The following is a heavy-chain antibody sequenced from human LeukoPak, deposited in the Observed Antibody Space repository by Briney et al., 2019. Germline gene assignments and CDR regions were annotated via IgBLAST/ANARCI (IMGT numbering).Heavy chain of an antibody. D-gene: IGHD6-13*01. V-gene: IGHV4-59*08. CDR3: ARRSWGIAAAGTSYYYMDD. CDR2: IYYSGST. CDR1: GVPISSYY. J-gene: IGHJ6*03. Sequence: PSETLSLTCTVSGVPISSYYWSWIRQPPGKGLEWIGYIYYSGSTNYSPSLKSRVTISVDTSKNQFSLKLSSVTAADTAVYYCARRSWGIAAAGTSYYYMDDWGKGTTVTVSS.